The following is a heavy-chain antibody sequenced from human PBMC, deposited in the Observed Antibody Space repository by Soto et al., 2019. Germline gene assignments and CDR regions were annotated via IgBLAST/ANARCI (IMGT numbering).Heavy chain of an antibody. J-gene: IGHJ4*02. D-gene: IGHD1-26*01. CDR1: GFTFSSYA. V-gene: IGHV3-30-3*01. Sequence: QVQLVESGGGVVQPGRSLRLSCAASGFTFSSYAMHWVRQAPGKGLEWVAVISYDGSNKYYADSVKGRFTISRDNSKNTLYLQMISLRAEDTAVYYCARELGGATSFDYWGQGTLVTVSS. CDR3: ARELGGATSFDY. CDR2: ISYDGSNK.